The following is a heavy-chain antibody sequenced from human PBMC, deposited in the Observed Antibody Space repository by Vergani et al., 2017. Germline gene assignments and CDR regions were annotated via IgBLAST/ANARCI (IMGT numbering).Heavy chain of an antibody. D-gene: IGHD5-18*01. Sequence: EVQLLESGGGLVQPGGSRRLSCAASGFTFSSYAMSWVRQAPGKGLEWVSAISGSGGSTYYADSVKGRFTISRDDSKNTLYLQMSSLRVEDTAIYYCAELYGDDGYSPFWGQGTLVTVSS. CDR2: ISGSGGST. V-gene: IGHV3-23*01. CDR1: GFTFSSYA. CDR3: AELYGDDGYSPF. J-gene: IGHJ4*02.